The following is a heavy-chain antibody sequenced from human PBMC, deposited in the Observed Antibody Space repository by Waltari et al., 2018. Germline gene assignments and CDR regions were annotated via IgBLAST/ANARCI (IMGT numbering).Heavy chain of an antibody. V-gene: IGHV4-59*11. CDR3: ARVGRPSSVHISD. J-gene: IGHJ4*02. D-gene: IGHD2-21*01. Sequence: QVQLQESGPGLVKPSETLSLTCTVSGGSISSHYWSWIRQPPGKGLEWIGYIYYSGSTNYNPSLKSRVTISVDTSKNQFSLKLSSVTAADTAVYYCARVGRPSSVHISDWGQGTLVTVSS. CDR2: IYYSGST. CDR1: GGSISSHY.